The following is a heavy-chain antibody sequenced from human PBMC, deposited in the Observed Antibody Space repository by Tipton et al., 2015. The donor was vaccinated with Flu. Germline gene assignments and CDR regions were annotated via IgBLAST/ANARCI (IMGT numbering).Heavy chain of an antibody. V-gene: IGHV4-38-2*01. Sequence: TLSLTCSLSGDYFGIDYFWAWIRQPPGKGLEWLGNIHRSGSTYYNSSLKSRVTISIDTSNNQFSLRLASVTATDTAIYYCARRDYSNYVSEPKNWFDSWGPGTLVTVSS. J-gene: IGHJ5*01. D-gene: IGHD4-11*01. CDR1: GDYFGIDYF. CDR3: ARRDYSNYVSEPKNWFDS. CDR2: IHRSGST.